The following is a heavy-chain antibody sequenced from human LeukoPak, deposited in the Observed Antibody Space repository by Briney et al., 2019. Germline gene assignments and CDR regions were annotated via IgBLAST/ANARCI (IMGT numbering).Heavy chain of an antibody. J-gene: IGHJ4*02. D-gene: IGHD2-2*01. CDR2: IYYSGST. CDR3: ARYCSSTSCHPHSILIDY. V-gene: IGHV4-39*07. Sequence: SETLSLTCTVSGGSISTYYWSWIRQPPGKGLEWIGSIYYSGSTYYNPSLKSRVTISVDTSKNQFSLKLSSVTAADTAVYYCARYCSSTSCHPHSILIDYWGQGTLVTVSS. CDR1: GGSISTYY.